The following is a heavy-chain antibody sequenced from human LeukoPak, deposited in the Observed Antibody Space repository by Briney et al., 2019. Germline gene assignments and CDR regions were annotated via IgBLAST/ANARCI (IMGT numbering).Heavy chain of an antibody. V-gene: IGHV3-30-3*01. Sequence: GGSLRLSCAASGFTFNTYTMNWVRQAPGKGLEWVAVISYDGSNKYCADSVKGRFTISRDNSKNTLYLQMNSLRAEDTAVYYCARDDGAYYDFWSGYCFDYWGQGTLVTVSS. CDR2: ISYDGSNK. CDR3: ARDDGAYYDFWSGYCFDY. D-gene: IGHD3-3*01. J-gene: IGHJ4*02. CDR1: GFTFNTYT.